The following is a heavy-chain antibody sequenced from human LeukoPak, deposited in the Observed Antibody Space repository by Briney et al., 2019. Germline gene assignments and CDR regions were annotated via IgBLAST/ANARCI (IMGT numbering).Heavy chain of an antibody. CDR1: GFTASSNY. Sequence: PGGSLRLSCAASGFTASSNYMSWVRQAPGKGLEWVSVIYSGGSTYYADSVKGRFTISRDNSKNTLYLQMNSLRAEDTAVYYCARVGSDYDILTGPPDYWGQGTLVTVSS. J-gene: IGHJ4*02. D-gene: IGHD3-9*01. CDR2: IYSGGST. V-gene: IGHV3-53*01. CDR3: ARVGSDYDILTGPPDY.